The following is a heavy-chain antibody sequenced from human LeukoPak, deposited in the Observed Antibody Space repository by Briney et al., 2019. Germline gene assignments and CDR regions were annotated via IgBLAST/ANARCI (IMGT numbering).Heavy chain of an antibody. CDR3: ARDPKGIRAALDI. V-gene: IGHV1-18*01. Sequence: ASVKVSFKASGYTFTSYGFTWVRQAPGQGLEWMGWISGYNGDTNYAQKFQGRVTMTTDTSTTTAYMELRSLRSDDTAVYYCARDPKGIRAALDIWGQGTMVTVSS. D-gene: IGHD3-10*01. CDR1: GYTFTSYG. CDR2: ISGYNGDT. J-gene: IGHJ3*02.